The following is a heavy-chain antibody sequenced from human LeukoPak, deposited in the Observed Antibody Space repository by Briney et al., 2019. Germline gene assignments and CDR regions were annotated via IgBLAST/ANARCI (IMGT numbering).Heavy chain of an antibody. V-gene: IGHV1-8*01. CDR3: TREEYSGYDWYS. CDR1: GYDFSTYA. J-gene: IGHJ4*02. CDR2: VNPDNGNT. Sequence: APVKVSCKASGYDFSTYAINWVRLATGQGLEWMGWVNPDNGNTYYARRFQGRVTMTRDTSISTAYMELSSLRSEDTAVYYCTREEYSGYDWYSWGQGTLVTVSS. D-gene: IGHD5-12*01.